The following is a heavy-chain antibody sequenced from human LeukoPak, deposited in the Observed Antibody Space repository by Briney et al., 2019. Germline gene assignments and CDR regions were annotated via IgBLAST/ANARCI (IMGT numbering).Heavy chain of an antibody. D-gene: IGHD3-10*01. Sequence: ASVKVSCKASGYTFTGYYMHWVRQAPGQGLEWMGWINPNSGGTNYAQKFQGRVTMTRDTSISTAYMELSRLRSDDTAVYYCARVRVNYGSGSRYYFDYWGQGTLVTVSS. V-gene: IGHV1-2*02. CDR2: INPNSGGT. CDR3: ARVRVNYGSGSRYYFDY. J-gene: IGHJ4*02. CDR1: GYTFTGYY.